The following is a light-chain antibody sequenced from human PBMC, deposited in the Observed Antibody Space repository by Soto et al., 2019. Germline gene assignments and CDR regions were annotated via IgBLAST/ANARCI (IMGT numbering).Light chain of an antibody. Sequence: QSVLTQPPSASGTPGQRVTISCSGSSSNIGSNYVYWYQQLPGTAPKLLIYRNNQRPSGVPDRFSGSKSGTSASLAISGLRSAAEADYYCAAWADSLSGVVFGGGTKLTVL. V-gene: IGLV1-47*01. CDR3: AAWADSLSGVV. CDR2: RNN. CDR1: SSNIGSNY. J-gene: IGLJ2*01.